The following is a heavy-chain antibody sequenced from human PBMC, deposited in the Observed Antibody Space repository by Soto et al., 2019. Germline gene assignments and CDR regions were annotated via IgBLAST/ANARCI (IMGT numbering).Heavy chain of an antibody. V-gene: IGHV1-18*04. Sequence: ASVKVSCKASGYTFNRFTNYGISWVRQAPRQGLEWMGWINSYNGNTNYAQKFQGRVTITTDTSASTAYMELSSLRSEDTAVYYCARVRSYYYDSRGYRGFNWFDPWG. J-gene: IGHJ5*02. CDR1: GYTFNRFTNYG. CDR2: INSYNGNT. CDR3: ARVRSYYYDSRGYRGFNWFDP. D-gene: IGHD3-22*01.